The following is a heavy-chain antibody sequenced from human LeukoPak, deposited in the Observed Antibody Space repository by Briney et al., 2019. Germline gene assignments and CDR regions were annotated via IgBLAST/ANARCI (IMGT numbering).Heavy chain of an antibody. CDR3: VRAVGWFDP. CDR2: TYYRSRWFN. D-gene: IGHD2-2*01. CDR1: GDSVSSNSAA. V-gene: IGHV6-1*01. Sequence: SQTLPLTCAISGDSVSSNSAAWNWIRQSPSRGLEWLGRTYYRSRWFNEYAISVKSRITISPDTSKNQFSLQLNSVTPEDTAVYYCVRAVGWFDPWGQGTLVTVSS. J-gene: IGHJ5*02.